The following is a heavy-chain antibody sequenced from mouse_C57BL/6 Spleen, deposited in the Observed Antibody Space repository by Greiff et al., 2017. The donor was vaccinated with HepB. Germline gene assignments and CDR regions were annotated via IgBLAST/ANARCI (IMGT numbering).Heavy chain of an antibody. CDR1: GYTFTDYY. J-gene: IGHJ4*01. V-gene: IGHV1-26*01. Sequence: EVQLQQSGPELVKPGASVKISCKASGYTFTDYYMNWVKQSHGKSLEWIGDINPNNGGTNYNQKFKGKATLTVDKSSSTAYMELRSLTSEDSAVYYCARDPRYDGDAMDYWGQGTSATVSS. D-gene: IGHD2-12*01. CDR3: ARDPRYDGDAMDY. CDR2: INPNNGGT.